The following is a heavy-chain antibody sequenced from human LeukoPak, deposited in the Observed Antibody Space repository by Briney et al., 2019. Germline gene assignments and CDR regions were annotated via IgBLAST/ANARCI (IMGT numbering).Heavy chain of an antibody. CDR2: IRSKANSYAT. V-gene: IGHV3-73*01. CDR3: TRRMVVTDFDY. Sequence: GGSLRLSCASSGFTFSGSAMHWVRQASGKGLEWVGRIRSKANSYATAYAASVKGRFPISRDDSKNTGYLQMNSLTAEDTAVYYCTRRMVVTDFDYWGQGTLVTVSS. J-gene: IGHJ4*02. CDR1: GFTFSGSA. D-gene: IGHD4-23*01.